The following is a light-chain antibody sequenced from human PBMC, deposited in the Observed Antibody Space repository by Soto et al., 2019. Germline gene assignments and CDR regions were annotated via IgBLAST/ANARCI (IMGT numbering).Light chain of an antibody. CDR1: SSDVGAYNY. CDR3: CSYTTRSTYV. Sequence: QSVLTQPASVSGSPGQSIAISCTGTSSDVGAYNYVSWYQQHPGKAPKLMIYDVSNRPSGVSNRFSGSKSGNTASLTISGLQAEDEADYYCCSYTTRSTYVFGTGTKVTVL. J-gene: IGLJ1*01. CDR2: DVS. V-gene: IGLV2-14*03.